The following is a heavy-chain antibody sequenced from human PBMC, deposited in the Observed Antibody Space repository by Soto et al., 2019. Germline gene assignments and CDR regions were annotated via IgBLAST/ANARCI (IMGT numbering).Heavy chain of an antibody. V-gene: IGHV3-66*01. CDR3: ERDLPGTTGIL. J-gene: IGHJ4*02. CDR1: GFTVSSNY. CDR2: IYSGGST. Sequence: EVQLVESGGGLVQPGGSLRLSCAASGFTVSSNYMSWVRQAPGKGLEWVSVIYSGGSTYYADSVKGRFTISRDNSKNTLYLQMNSLRAEDTAVYYCERDLPGTTGILWGQGTLVTVSS. D-gene: IGHD1-1*01.